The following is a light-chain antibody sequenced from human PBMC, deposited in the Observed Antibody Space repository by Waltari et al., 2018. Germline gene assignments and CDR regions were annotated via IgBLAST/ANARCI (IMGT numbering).Light chain of an antibody. CDR2: EVS. CDR1: SSDVAGSNY. J-gene: IGLJ2*01. V-gene: IGLV2-8*01. CDR3: CSYAGSNNLV. Sequence: QSALTQPPSASGSPGQSVTISCTGPSSDVAGSNYVSWYQQHPGKAPKVIIFEVSKRPSGVPDRFTGSKSGNTASLTVSGLQAEDEADYYCCSYAGSNNLVFGGGTKLTVL.